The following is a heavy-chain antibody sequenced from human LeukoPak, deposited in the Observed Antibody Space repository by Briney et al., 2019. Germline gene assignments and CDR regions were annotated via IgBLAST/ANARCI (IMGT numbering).Heavy chain of an antibody. J-gene: IGHJ5*02. CDR1: GGSFSGYS. V-gene: IGHV4-34*01. D-gene: IGHD2-15*01. Sequence: SETLSLTCAVYGGSFSGYSWSWIRQPPGKGLEWIGAINHSGSTNYNASLKSRVTISVDTSKNQFSLKLSSVTAADTAVYYCARGGCSGGSCYSSWFDPWGQGTLVTVSS. CDR3: ARGGCSGGSCYSSWFDP. CDR2: INHSGST.